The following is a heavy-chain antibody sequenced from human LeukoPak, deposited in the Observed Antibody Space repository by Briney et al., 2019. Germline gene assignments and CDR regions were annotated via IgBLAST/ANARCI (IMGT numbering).Heavy chain of an antibody. D-gene: IGHD3-22*01. CDR2: IYHSGST. CDR3: ARRAHSRDSSGYYLYYSDY. CDR1: GGSISSSNW. Sequence: PSETLSLTCAVSGGSISSSNWWSWVRQPPGKGLEWIGEIYHSGSTNYNPSLKSRVTLSIDTSKNQFSLKLSSVTAADTAVYYCARRAHSRDSSGYYLYYSDYWGQGTLVTVSS. V-gene: IGHV4-4*02. J-gene: IGHJ4*02.